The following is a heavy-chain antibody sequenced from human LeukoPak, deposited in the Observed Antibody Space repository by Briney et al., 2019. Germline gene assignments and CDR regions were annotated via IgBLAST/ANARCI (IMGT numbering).Heavy chain of an antibody. J-gene: IGHJ4*02. Sequence: GGSLRLSCAASGFTFSSYAMSWVRQAPGKGLEWVSAISASGGSTYYADSVKGRFTISRDNSKNTLYLQMNSLRAEDTAVYYCAKDGVVVPTVIVVVAYFDYWGQGTLVTVSS. CDR2: ISASGGST. CDR1: GFTFSSYA. CDR3: AKDGVVVPTVIVVVAYFDY. V-gene: IGHV3-23*01. D-gene: IGHD3-22*01.